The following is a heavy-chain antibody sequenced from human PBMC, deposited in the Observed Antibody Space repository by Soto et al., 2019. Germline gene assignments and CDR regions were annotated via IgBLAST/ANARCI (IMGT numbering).Heavy chain of an antibody. Sequence: GSLRLSCAASGFTFSSYGMHWVRQAPGKGLEWVAVIWYDGSNKYYADSVKGRFTISRDNSKNTLYLQMNSLRAEDTAVYYCARVPAAPRNMVLDYYYYGMDVWGQGTTVTVSS. CDR1: GFTFSSYG. D-gene: IGHD3-10*01. CDR2: IWYDGSNK. J-gene: IGHJ6*02. V-gene: IGHV3-33*01. CDR3: ARVPAAPRNMVLDYYYYGMDV.